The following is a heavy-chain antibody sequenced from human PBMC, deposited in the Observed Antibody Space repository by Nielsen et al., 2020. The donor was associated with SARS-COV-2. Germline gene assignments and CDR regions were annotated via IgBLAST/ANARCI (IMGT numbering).Heavy chain of an antibody. V-gene: IGHV1-18*01. Sequence: WVRQAPGQGLEWMGWISAYNGNTNYAQKLQGRVTMTTDTSTSAAYMELRSLRSDDTAVYYCARVGEWELLPFDYWGQGTLVTVSS. D-gene: IGHD1-26*01. CDR3: ARVGEWELLPFDY. CDR2: ISAYNGNT. J-gene: IGHJ4*02.